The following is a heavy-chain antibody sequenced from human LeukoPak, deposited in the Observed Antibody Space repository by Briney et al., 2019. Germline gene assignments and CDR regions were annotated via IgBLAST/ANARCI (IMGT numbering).Heavy chain of an antibody. CDR1: GFTFSNAW. Sequence: GGSLRLSCAASGFTFSNAWMSWVRQAPGKGLEWVSAISGSGGSTYYADSVKGRFTISRDNSKNTLYLQMNSLRAEDTAVYYCAKKMYYYDSSGSDYWGQGTLVTVSS. CDR2: ISGSGGST. D-gene: IGHD3-22*01. J-gene: IGHJ4*02. V-gene: IGHV3-23*01. CDR3: AKKMYYYDSSGSDY.